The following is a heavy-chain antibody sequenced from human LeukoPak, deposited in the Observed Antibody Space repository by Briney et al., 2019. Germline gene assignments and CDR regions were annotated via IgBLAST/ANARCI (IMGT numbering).Heavy chain of an antibody. CDR3: ATRRSITIFEFLY. V-gene: IGHV3-23*01. D-gene: IGHD3-3*01. Sequence: PGRSLRLSCAASGFTFSSYAMSWVRQAPGKGLEWVSAISGSGGSTYYADSVKGRFTISRDNSKNTLYLQMNSLRAEDTAVYYCATRRSITIFEFLYWGQGTLVTVSS. CDR1: GFTFSSYA. CDR2: ISGSGGST. J-gene: IGHJ4*02.